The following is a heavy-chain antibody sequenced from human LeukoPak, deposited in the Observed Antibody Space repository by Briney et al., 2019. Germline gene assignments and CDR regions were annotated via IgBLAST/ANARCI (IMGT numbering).Heavy chain of an antibody. V-gene: IGHV4-59*01. CDR2: IYYSGST. J-gene: IGHJ3*02. Sequence: SETLSLTCTVSGGSTSSYYWSWIRQPPGKGLEWIGYIYYSGSTNYNPSLKSRVTISVDTSKNQFSLKLSSVTAADTAVYYCAREKRYCSSTSCHRDAFDIWGQGTMVTVSS. D-gene: IGHD2-2*01. CDR1: GGSTSSYY. CDR3: AREKRYCSSTSCHRDAFDI.